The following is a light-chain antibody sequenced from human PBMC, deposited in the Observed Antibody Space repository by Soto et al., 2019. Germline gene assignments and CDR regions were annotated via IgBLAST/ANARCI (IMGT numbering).Light chain of an antibody. J-gene: IGKJ5*01. Sequence: EIVLTQSPATLSVSPGERATLSCRASQSVSSNLAWYQQKPGQAPSLLIYGASTRATGTPARFSGSGSGTEFTLTISSLQSEDFAVYYCQQYDQWPITFGQGTRLEI. CDR2: GAS. CDR1: QSVSSN. CDR3: QQYDQWPIT. V-gene: IGKV3-15*01.